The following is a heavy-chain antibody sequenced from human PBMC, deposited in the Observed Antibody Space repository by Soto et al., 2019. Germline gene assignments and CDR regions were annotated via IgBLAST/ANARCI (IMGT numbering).Heavy chain of an antibody. J-gene: IGHJ6*02. CDR3: ARDRYSGSYYDYYYYGMDV. Sequence: GGSLRLSCAVSGFTVSNNYMSWVRQAPGKGLEWVSVISSGGSTYYADSVKGRFIISRDNAKNSLYLQMNSLRAEDTAVYYCARDRYSGSYYDYYYYGMDVWGQGTTVTVSS. V-gene: IGHV3-66*01. D-gene: IGHD1-26*01. CDR2: ISSGGST. CDR1: GFTVSNNY.